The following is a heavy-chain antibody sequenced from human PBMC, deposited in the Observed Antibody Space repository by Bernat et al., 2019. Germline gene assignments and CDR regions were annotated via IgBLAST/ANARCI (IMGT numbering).Heavy chain of an antibody. CDR3: ATQYGCNAEMFQH. CDR1: GASIESFY. CDR2: VYYTGST. D-gene: IGHD3-10*01. Sequence: QVQLQESGPGLVKPSETLSPTCNVSGASIESFYWSWVRQPPGKGLEWLGLVYYTGSTKYNPSLKTRLSISLDPSKSQVSLRVKSVTAADTAVYYCATQYGCNAEMFQHWGQGTLVTVSS. J-gene: IGHJ1*01. V-gene: IGHV4-59*12.